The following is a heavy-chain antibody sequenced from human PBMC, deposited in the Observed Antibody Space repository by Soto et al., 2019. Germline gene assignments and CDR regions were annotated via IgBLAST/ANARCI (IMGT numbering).Heavy chain of an antibody. CDR3: ARLGYSRSSFDY. CDR2: INHSGST. V-gene: IGHV4-34*01. Sequence: SETLSLTCAVYGGSFSGYYWSWIRQPPGKGLEWIGEINHSGSTNYNPSLKSRVTISVDTSKNQFSLKLSSVTAADTAVYYCARLGYSRSSFDYWGQGTLVTVS. J-gene: IGHJ4*02. CDR1: GGSFSGYY. D-gene: IGHD6-6*01.